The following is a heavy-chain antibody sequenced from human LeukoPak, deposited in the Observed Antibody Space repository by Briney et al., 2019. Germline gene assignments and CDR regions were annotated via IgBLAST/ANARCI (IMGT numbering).Heavy chain of an antibody. D-gene: IGHD3-22*01. V-gene: IGHV3-21*01. CDR2: ISSSSSYI. Sequence: GGSLRLSCAASGFTLKTYSMNWVRQAPGKGLEWVSSISSSSSYIYYADSVKGRFTISRDNAKNSLYLQMNSLRAEDTAVYYCARDRDDSSGYYFNYWGQGTLVTVSS. CDR1: GFTLKTYS. J-gene: IGHJ4*02. CDR3: ARDRDDSSGYYFNY.